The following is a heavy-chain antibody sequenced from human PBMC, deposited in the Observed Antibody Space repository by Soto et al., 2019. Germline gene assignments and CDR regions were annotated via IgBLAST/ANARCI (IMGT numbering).Heavy chain of an antibody. Sequence: GGSLRLSCAASGFTVSSNYMSWVRQAPGKGLEWVSVIYSGGSTYYADSVKGRFTISRDNSKNTLYLQMNSLRAEDTAVYYCARGGSSRYYYMDVWGKGTTVTVSS. J-gene: IGHJ6*03. CDR1: GFTVSSNY. D-gene: IGHD6-6*01. CDR3: ARGGSSRYYYMDV. V-gene: IGHV3-66*01. CDR2: IYSGGST.